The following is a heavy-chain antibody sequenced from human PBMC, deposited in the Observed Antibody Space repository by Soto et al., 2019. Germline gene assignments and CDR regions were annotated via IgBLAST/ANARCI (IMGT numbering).Heavy chain of an antibody. Sequence: QITLKESGPTLVKPTQTLTLTCTFSGFSLSTNGVGVGWIRQPPGKALEWLALISWDDDKRYSPSLKSRLTITKDTSKNQVVLTMTNMDPVDTATYYCAHNSPDRGVARYYFDYWGQGTLVTVSS. CDR2: ISWDDDK. CDR3: AHNSPDRGVARYYFDY. CDR1: GFSLSTNGVG. J-gene: IGHJ4*02. V-gene: IGHV2-5*02. D-gene: IGHD3-10*01.